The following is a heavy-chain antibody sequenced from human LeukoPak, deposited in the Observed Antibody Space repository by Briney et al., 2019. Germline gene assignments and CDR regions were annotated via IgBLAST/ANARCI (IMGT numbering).Heavy chain of an antibody. CDR3: AYYALDVSSYVY. CDR1: GFTFDDYA. Sequence: PGGSLRLSCAASGFTFDDYAMHWVRQAPGKGLEWVSGISWNSGSIGYADSVKGRFTISRDNAKNSLYLQMNSLRAEDTAVYYCAYYALDVSSYVYWGQGTLVTVSS. V-gene: IGHV3-9*01. D-gene: IGHD3-22*01. CDR2: ISWNSGSI. J-gene: IGHJ4*02.